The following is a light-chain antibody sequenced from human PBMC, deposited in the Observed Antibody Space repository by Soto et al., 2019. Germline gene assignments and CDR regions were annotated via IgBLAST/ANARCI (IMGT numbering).Light chain of an antibody. CDR3: QQYISYPLT. CDR2: KAS. J-gene: IGKJ4*01. Sequence: DIQMTQSPSTLSASVGDRVTITCRASQSISTWLAWYQQKPGKAPKLLIYKASNLESGVPLRFSGSGSGTEFTLTINSLQPDDFATYYCQQYISYPLTFGGGTKVEIK. V-gene: IGKV1-5*03. CDR1: QSISTW.